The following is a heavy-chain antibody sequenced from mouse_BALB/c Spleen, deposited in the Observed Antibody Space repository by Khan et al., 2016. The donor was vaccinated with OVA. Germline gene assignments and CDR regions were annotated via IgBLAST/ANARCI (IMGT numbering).Heavy chain of an antibody. V-gene: IGHV2-5-1*01. Sequence: QVQLKQSGPSLVQPSQSLSITCTVSGFSLTSYGVHWVRQSPGKGLEWLGVIWRGGSTDYNAAFMSRLSITQDNSKSQVFFKMNSLQADDTAIYYCAKNNGYYDYYAMDYWGQGTSVTVSS. CDR2: IWRGGST. CDR1: GFSLTSYG. CDR3: AKNNGYYDYYAMDY. D-gene: IGHD2-3*01. J-gene: IGHJ4*01.